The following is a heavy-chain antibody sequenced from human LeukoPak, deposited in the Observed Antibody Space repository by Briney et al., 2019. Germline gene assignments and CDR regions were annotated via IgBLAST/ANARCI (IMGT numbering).Heavy chain of an antibody. D-gene: IGHD3-22*01. CDR2: IYRTGST. V-gene: IGHV4-39*01. J-gene: IGHJ4*02. CDR1: DGSISGSYYY. Sequence: SETLSLTCTVSDGSISGSYYYWGWIRQPPGKALEWIGSIYRTGSTYYNPSLKSRVTISVDTSKKQFSLKLRAVTAADTAVYYCARLLSTMIVVAYPDYWGQGTLVTVSS. CDR3: ARLLSTMIVVAYPDY.